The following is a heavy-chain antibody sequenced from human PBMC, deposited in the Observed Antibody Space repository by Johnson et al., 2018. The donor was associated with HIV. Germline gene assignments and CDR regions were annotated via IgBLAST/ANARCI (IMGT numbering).Heavy chain of an antibody. J-gene: IGHJ3*02. CDR3: ARDSGQQLADAFDI. Sequence: QVQLVESGGGVVQPGRSLRLSCAASGFTFSSYAMHWVRQAPGKGLEWVSAISGSGGSTYYADSMKGRFTISRDNAKKSLYMQMNSLRAEYTAVYYCARDSGQQLADAFDIWGQGTLVTVSS. V-gene: IGHV3-64*04. D-gene: IGHD6-6*01. CDR1: GFTFSSYA. CDR2: ISGSGGST.